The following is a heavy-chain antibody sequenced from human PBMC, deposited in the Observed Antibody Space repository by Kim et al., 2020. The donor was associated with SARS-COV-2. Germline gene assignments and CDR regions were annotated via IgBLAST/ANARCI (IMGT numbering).Heavy chain of an antibody. J-gene: IGHJ6*02. V-gene: IGHV4-34*01. CDR1: GGSFSGYY. Sequence: SETLSLTCAVYGGSFSGYYWSWIRQPPGKGLEWIGEINHSGSTNYNPSLKSRVTISVDTSKNQFSLKLSSVTAADTAVYYCARGGGVGFLKLGGRLLQQLVLEAIPRQNYGMDVWGQGTTVTVSS. CDR2: INHSGST. D-gene: IGHD6-13*01. CDR3: ARGGGVGFLKLGGRLLQQLVLEAIPRQNYGMDV.